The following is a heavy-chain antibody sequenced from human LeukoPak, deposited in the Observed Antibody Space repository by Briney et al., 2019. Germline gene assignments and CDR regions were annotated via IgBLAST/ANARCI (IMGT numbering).Heavy chain of an antibody. CDR3: ARMLVSAMARGVIPHNWFDP. Sequence: ASVKVSCKASGYTFSSYAIHWVRQAPGRRLEWMGWINTANGKTKYSQTFQNRVTITRDTSANTAYMVLRSLRSEDSAMYYCARMLVSAMARGVIPHNWFDPWGQGTLVTVSS. J-gene: IGHJ5*02. CDR2: INTANGKT. V-gene: IGHV1-3*04. CDR1: GYTFSSYA. D-gene: IGHD3-10*01.